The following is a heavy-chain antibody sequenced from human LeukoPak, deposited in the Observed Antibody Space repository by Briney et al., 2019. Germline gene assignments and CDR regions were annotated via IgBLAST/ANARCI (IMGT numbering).Heavy chain of an antibody. Sequence: PSETLSLTCTVSGGSISSSSYYWGWIRQPPGKGLEWIGSIYYSGSTYYNPSLKSRVTISVDTSKNQSSLKLSSVTAADTAVYYCARDLLGYRFHYFDYWGQGTLVTVSS. CDR3: ARDLLGYRFHYFDY. J-gene: IGHJ4*02. CDR1: GGSISSSSYY. CDR2: IYYSGST. V-gene: IGHV4-39*02. D-gene: IGHD5-12*01.